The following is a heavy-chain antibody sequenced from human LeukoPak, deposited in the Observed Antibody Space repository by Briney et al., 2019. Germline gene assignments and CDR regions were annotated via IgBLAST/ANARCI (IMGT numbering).Heavy chain of an antibody. J-gene: IGHJ6*03. Sequence: SETLSLTCTVSGGSISSYYWSWIRQPPGKGLEWIGYIYYSGSTNYNPSLKSRVTISVDTSKNQFSLKLSSVTAADTAVYYCARQGYSSSWYGSPTNYYYYYYMDVWGKGTTVTVSS. D-gene: IGHD6-13*01. CDR2: IYYSGST. CDR3: ARQGYSSSWYGSPTNYYYYYYMDV. V-gene: IGHV4-59*08. CDR1: GGSISSYY.